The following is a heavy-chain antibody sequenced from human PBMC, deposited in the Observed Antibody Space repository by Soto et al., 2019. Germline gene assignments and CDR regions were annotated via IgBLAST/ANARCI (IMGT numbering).Heavy chain of an antibody. D-gene: IGHD5-12*01. Sequence: PSQTLSLTCAISGDSVSSNSAAWNWIRQSPSRGLEWLGRTYYRSKWYNDYAVSVKSRITINPDTSKNQFSLQLNSVTPEDTAVYYCAREGGYEWAYYYSMDVWGQGTTVTVSS. CDR1: GDSVSSNSAA. CDR3: AREGGYEWAYYYSMDV. J-gene: IGHJ6*02. CDR2: TYYRSKWYN. V-gene: IGHV6-1*01.